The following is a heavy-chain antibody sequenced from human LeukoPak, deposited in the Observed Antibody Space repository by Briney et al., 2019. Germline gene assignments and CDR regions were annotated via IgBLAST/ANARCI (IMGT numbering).Heavy chain of an antibody. J-gene: IGHJ5*02. CDR3: ARGYCSGGGCYPRGNWFDP. CDR1: GGSISSYY. Sequence: SETLSLTSTVSGGSISSYYWSWIRQPPGKGLEWIGYIYNSGSTNYNPSLKGRVTISVDTSQNQFSLRLSSVTAADTAVYYCARGYCSGGGCYPRGNWFDPWGQGTLVIVSS. V-gene: IGHV4-59*01. D-gene: IGHD2-15*01. CDR2: IYNSGST.